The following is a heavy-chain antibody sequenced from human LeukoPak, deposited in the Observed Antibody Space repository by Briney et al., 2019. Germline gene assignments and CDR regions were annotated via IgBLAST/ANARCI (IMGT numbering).Heavy chain of an antibody. CDR1: GGSISSSNW. J-gene: IGHJ3*02. CDR2: IYHSGST. CDR3: ARDRERDTAMVTFRSAFDI. Sequence: SETLCLTCAVSGGSISSSNWWSWVRQPPGKGLEWIGEIYHSGSTNYNPSLKSRVTISVDKSKNQFSLKLSSVTAADTAVYYCARDRERDTAMVTFRSAFDIWGQGTMVTVSS. D-gene: IGHD5-18*01. V-gene: IGHV4-4*02.